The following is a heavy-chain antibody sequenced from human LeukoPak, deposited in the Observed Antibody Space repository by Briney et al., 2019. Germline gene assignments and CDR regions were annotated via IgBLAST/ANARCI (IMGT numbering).Heavy chain of an antibody. CDR2: IGSNTEDI. J-gene: IGHJ4*02. Sequence: PGGSLRLSCAASGFTFSRYSMNWVRQPPGKGLEWVSFIGSNTEDILYVDSVKGRFTIARDNAKNSLSLQMNSLRAEDTAVYYCATGAESVIAATTFDSWGQGTLVTVSS. V-gene: IGHV3-21*01. CDR3: ATGAESVIAATTFDS. D-gene: IGHD2-15*01. CDR1: GFTFSRYS.